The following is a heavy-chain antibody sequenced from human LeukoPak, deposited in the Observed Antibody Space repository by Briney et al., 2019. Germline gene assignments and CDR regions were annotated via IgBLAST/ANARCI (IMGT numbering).Heavy chain of an antibody. CDR3: ARVFAGRRWLQFGLSRQFDY. CDR2: IYYSGST. CDR1: GGSITSSSYY. D-gene: IGHD5-24*01. V-gene: IGHV4-39*07. J-gene: IGHJ4*02. Sequence: SETLSLTCIVSGGSITSSSYYWGWIRQPPGKGLQWIGSIYYSGSTYYNPSLKSRVTISVDTSKNQFSLKLSSVTAADTAVYYCARVFAGRRWLQFGLSRQFDYWGQGTLVTVSS.